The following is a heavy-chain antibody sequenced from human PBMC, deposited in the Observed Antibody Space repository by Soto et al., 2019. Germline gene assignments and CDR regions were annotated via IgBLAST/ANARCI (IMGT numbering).Heavy chain of an antibody. J-gene: IGHJ3*02. D-gene: IGHD2-15*01. Sequence: GGSLRLSCAASGFTFSSYGMHWVRQAPGKGLEWVAVIWYDGSNKYYADSVKGRFTISRDNSKNTLYLQMNSLRAEDTAVYYCASTLLPPEVVAAWAFDIWGQGTMVTVSS. CDR3: ASTLLPPEVVAAWAFDI. CDR2: IWYDGSNK. V-gene: IGHV3-33*01. CDR1: GFTFSSYG.